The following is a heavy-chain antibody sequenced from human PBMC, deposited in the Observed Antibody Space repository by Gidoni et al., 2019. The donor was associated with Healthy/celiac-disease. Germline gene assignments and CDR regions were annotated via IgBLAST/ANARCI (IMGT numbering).Heavy chain of an antibody. D-gene: IGHD4-17*01. CDR3: ARGGTTGARYYFDY. CDR1: GGTFSSYT. V-gene: IGHV1-69*02. CDR2: IIPILDIA. Sequence: QVQLVQSGAEVKKPGSSVKVSCKASGGTFSSYTISWVRQAPGQGLEWMGRIIPILDIANYAQKFQGRVTITADKSTSTAYMELSSLRSEDTAVYYCARGGTTGARYYFDYWGQGTLVTVSS. J-gene: IGHJ4*02.